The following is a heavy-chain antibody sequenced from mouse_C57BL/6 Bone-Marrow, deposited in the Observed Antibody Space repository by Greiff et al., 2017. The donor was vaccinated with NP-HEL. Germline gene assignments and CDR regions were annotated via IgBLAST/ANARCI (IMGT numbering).Heavy chain of an antibody. CDR1: GYTFTSYW. CDR3: ARLEVYSNYVGFAY. J-gene: IGHJ3*01. CDR2: IYPGSGST. Sequence: VQLQQPGAELVKPGASVKMSCKASGYTFTSYWITWVKQRPGQGLEWIGDIYPGSGSTNYNEKFKSKATLTVDTSSSTAYMQLSSLTSEDSAVYYCARLEVYSNYVGFAYWGQGTLVTVSA. D-gene: IGHD2-5*01. V-gene: IGHV1-55*01.